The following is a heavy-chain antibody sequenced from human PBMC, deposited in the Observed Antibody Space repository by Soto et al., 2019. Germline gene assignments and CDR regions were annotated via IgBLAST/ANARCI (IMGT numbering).Heavy chain of an antibody. CDR1: GYTFTTNG. J-gene: IGHJ4*02. Sequence: ASVKVSCKASGYTFTTNGIIWVRQATGQHLEWLGWISARNGDTKYAQGFQGRVTLTTDTSTTTAYMELMNLRSDDTAVYFCARVQVLPNPSADFWGQGTLVTVSS. CDR3: ARVQVLPNPSADF. CDR2: ISARNGDT. V-gene: IGHV1-18*04. D-gene: IGHD3-10*01.